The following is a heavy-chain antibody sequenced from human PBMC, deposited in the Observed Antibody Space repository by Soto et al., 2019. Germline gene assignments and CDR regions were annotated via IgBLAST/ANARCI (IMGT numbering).Heavy chain of an antibody. CDR2: INPSGGST. V-gene: IGHV1-46*01. Sequence: ASVKVSCKASGYTFTSYYMHWVRQAPGQGLEWMGIINPSGGSTSYAQKFQGRVTMTRDTSTSTVYMELSSLRSEDTAVYYCARDEYGSGRDYYYGMEVWGQGTTVTVSS. J-gene: IGHJ6*02. CDR3: ARDEYGSGRDYYYGMEV. D-gene: IGHD3-10*01. CDR1: GYTFTSYY.